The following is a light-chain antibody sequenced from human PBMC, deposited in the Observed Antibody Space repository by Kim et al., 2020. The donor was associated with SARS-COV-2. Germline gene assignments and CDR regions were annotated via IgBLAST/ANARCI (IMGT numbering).Light chain of an antibody. CDR2: GAS. CDR3: QEYNNWPLLT. J-gene: IGKJ4*01. CDR1: QGVGTN. V-gene: IGKV3-15*01. Sequence: EVVMTQSPATLSVSPGERAALSCWTSQGVGTNLAWYQHKVGQAPRLLIYGASTRATGIPTRFSGSGSGTEFTLTISGLQSEDFAVYYCQEYNNWPLLTFGGGTKVDIK.